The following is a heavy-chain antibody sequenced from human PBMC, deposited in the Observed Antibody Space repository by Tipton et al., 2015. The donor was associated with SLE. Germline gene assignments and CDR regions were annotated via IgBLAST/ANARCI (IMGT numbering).Heavy chain of an antibody. D-gene: IGHD4/OR15-4a*01. Sequence: TLSLTCTVSGGSISNHHWSWIRQSAGNRLEWIGRLYTSGSTNYSPSLKSRVTISFDTSETQFSLKLASVTIADTAVYYCARVSSGTNYAIESWGQGTLVTVSS. CDR2: LYTSGST. CDR1: GGSISNHH. CDR3: ARVSSGTNYAIES. V-gene: IGHV4-4*07. J-gene: IGHJ4*02.